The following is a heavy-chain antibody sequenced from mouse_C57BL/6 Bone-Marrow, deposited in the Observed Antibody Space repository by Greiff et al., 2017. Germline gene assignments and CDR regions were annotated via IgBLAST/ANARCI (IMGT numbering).Heavy chain of an antibody. D-gene: IGHD3-3*01. J-gene: IGHJ1*03. Sequence: QVQLQQPGAELVKPGASVKLSCKASGYTFTSYWMQWVKQRPGQGLEWIGEIDPSDSYSNYNQKFKGKATLTVDTSSSTAYMQRSSLTSEDSAVYYCAREGPRWYCGVWGTGTTVTVSS. CDR2: IDPSDSYS. CDR1: GYTFTSYW. CDR3: AREGPRWYCGV. V-gene: IGHV1-50*01.